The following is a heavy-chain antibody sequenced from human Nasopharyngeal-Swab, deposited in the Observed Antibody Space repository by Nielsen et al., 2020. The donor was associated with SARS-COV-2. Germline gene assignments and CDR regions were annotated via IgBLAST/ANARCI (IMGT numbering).Heavy chain of an antibody. J-gene: IGHJ6*04. CDR1: GGSITSGGYY. D-gene: IGHD1-14*01. V-gene: IGHV4-31*03. CDR2: IYYSGST. Sequence: LRLSCTVPGGSITSGGYYWSWIRQHPGKGLEWIGFIYYSGSTSYNPSLKSRITISVDTSTNQFSLKLSSVTAADTAVYYCAGVRDNGGADVWGKGTTVTVSS. CDR3: AGVRDNGGADV.